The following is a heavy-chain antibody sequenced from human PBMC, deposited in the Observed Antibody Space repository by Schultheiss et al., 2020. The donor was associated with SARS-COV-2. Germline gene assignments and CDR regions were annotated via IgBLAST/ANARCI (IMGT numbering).Heavy chain of an antibody. J-gene: IGHJ4*02. V-gene: IGHV3-15*01. CDR2: IKSKTNGGTT. CDR1: GFTFSNAW. D-gene: IGHD2-2*01. Sequence: GGSLRLSCAASGFTFSNAWMSWVRQAPGKGLEWVGRIKSKTNGGTTDYAAPVKGRFTISRDDSKNTLYLQMNSLKTEDTAVYYCARDPLPRGSRVPAADYFDYWGQGTLVTVS. CDR3: ARDPLPRGSRVPAADYFDY.